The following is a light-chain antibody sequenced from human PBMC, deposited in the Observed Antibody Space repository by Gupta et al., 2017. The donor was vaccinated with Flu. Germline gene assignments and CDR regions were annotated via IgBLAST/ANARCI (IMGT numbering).Light chain of an antibody. CDR3: MQALQTPNS. CDR1: QSLLHSNGYNY. Sequence: DLVMTQSPLSLPVTPGEPASNSCRSSQSLLHSNGYNYLDWYLQKPGQSPQLLIYLGSNRASGVPDRFSGSGSGTDFTLKISRVEAEDVGVYYCMQALQTPNSFGQGTKLEIK. V-gene: IGKV2-28*01. CDR2: LGS. J-gene: IGKJ2*03.